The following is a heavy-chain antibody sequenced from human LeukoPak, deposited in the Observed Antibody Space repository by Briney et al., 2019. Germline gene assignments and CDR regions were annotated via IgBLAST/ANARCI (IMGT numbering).Heavy chain of an antibody. J-gene: IGHJ6*03. Sequence: PGGSLRLSCAASGFTFSSYAMNWVRQAPGEGLEWVGRIKSKNDGAATDYGAPVRGRFTISIDDSKNMLYLQMNSLKTEDTAVYYCVSRDAYKPRYFMDVWGKGTTVTVSS. CDR1: GFTFSSYA. V-gene: IGHV3-15*01. CDR3: VSRDAYKPRYFMDV. D-gene: IGHD5-24*01. CDR2: IKSKNDGAAT.